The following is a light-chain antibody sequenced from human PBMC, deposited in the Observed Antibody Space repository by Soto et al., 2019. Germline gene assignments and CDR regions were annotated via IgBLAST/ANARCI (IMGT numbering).Light chain of an antibody. CDR2: GIS. V-gene: IGKV3-15*01. CDR1: QSVNSN. Sequence: EMVMTQSPAILSVSPGESATLSCRASQSVNSNSLAWYQQHPGQPPRLLIYGISTRATGIPARFSGSGSGTEFSLTSSSLQSEDFAVYYCQQYSKWPITFGQGTRLEIK. J-gene: IGKJ5*01. CDR3: QQYSKWPIT.